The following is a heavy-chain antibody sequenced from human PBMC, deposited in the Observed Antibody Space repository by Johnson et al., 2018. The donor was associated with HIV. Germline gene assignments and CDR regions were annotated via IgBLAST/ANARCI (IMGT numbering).Heavy chain of an antibody. D-gene: IGHD1-26*01. CDR1: GFTVSSNY. CDR2: IYSGGST. J-gene: IGHJ3*02. CDR3: ARVRERWELLLSDGSDI. V-gene: IGHV3-66*01. Sequence: VQLVGSGGGVVQPGRSLRLSCAASGFTVSSNYMSWVRQAPGKGLEWVSVIYSGGSTYYADSVKGRFTISRDNSKNTLYLQMNSLRAEDTALYYCARVRERWELLLSDGSDIWGQGTMVTLSS.